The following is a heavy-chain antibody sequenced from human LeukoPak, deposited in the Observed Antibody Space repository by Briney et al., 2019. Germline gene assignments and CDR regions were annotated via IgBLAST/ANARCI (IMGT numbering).Heavy chain of an antibody. CDR3: AKGGMVAATHFDY. CDR2: ISCSDGST. D-gene: IGHD2-15*01. Sequence: GGSLRLFCAASGFTFSSYDMSWVRQAPGKGLECVSTISCSDGSTYCADSVKGRFTISRDISKNTLYVQVNSLRAEDTAVYYCAKGGMVAATHFDYWGQGTLVTVSS. CDR1: GFTFSSYD. V-gene: IGHV3-23*01. J-gene: IGHJ4*02.